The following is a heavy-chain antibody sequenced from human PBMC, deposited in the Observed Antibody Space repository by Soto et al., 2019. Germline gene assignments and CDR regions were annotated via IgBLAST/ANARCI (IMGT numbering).Heavy chain of an antibody. D-gene: IGHD6-19*01. CDR3: ARELWRSSGWPNDY. J-gene: IGHJ4*02. CDR2: IWYDGSNK. V-gene: IGHV3-33*01. Sequence: GGSLRLSCAASGFTFSSYGMHWVRQAPGKGLEWVAVIWYDGSNKYYADSVKGRFTISRDNSKNTLYLQMNSLRAEDTAVYYCARELWRSSGWPNDYWGQGTLVTVSS. CDR1: GFTFSSYG.